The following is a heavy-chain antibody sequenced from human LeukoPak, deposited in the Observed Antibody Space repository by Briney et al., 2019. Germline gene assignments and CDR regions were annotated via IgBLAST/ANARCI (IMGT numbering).Heavy chain of an antibody. J-gene: IGHJ4*02. CDR1: GFTFSSYG. Sequence: GGSLRLSCAASGFTFSSYGMSWVRQAPGKGLEWVGRIKSKTDGGTTDYAAPVKGRFTISRDDSKNTLYLQMNSLKTEDTAVYYCTTEDSYDILTGYYGYWGQGTLVTVSS. CDR2: IKSKTDGGTT. D-gene: IGHD3-9*01. V-gene: IGHV3-15*01. CDR3: TTEDSYDILTGYYGY.